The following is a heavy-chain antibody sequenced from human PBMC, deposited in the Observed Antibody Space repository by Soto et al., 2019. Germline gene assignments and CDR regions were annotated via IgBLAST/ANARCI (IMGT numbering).Heavy chain of an antibody. D-gene: IGHD3-22*01. CDR2: ISGSGGST. V-gene: IGHV3-23*01. CDR1: GFTFTSYA. CDR3: AKDLRRWINYYDSSGYPPLNWLDP. J-gene: IGHJ5*02. Sequence: PGGSLRLSCAASGFTFTSYAMSWVRQAPGKGLEWVSAISGSGGSTYYADSVKGRFTISRDNSKNTLYLHMNSPRAEDTAVYYCAKDLRRWINYYDSSGYPPLNWLDPWGQGAMVTV.